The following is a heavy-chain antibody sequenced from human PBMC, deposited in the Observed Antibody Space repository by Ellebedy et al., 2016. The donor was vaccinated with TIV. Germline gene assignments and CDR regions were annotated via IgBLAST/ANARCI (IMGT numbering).Heavy chain of an antibody. Sequence: GESLKISXAASGFTFSNNWMNWVRQAPGKGPVWVSRINRDGSETNYADSVKGRFTTSRDNAKNTLYLQMNSLRAEDTAVYYCSSINEGDVDKWGQGTLVTVSS. CDR1: GFTFSNNW. D-gene: IGHD2-8*01. CDR2: INRDGSET. J-gene: IGHJ4*02. V-gene: IGHV3-74*01. CDR3: SSINEGDVDK.